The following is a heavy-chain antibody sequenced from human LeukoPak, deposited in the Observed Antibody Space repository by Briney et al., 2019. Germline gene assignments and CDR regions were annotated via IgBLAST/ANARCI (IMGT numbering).Heavy chain of an antibody. CDR2: MNPNSGNT. CDR1: GYSVTSYG. D-gene: IGHD6-19*01. CDR3: ARVVSGWYVSDYYYYMDV. V-gene: IGHV1-8*01. J-gene: IGHJ6*03. Sequence: ASVKVSCKASGYSVTSYGINWLRQATGQRLGWRGWMNPNSGNTGYAQKFQGRVTMTRNTSISTAYMELSSLRSEDTAVYYCARVVSGWYVSDYYYYMDVWGKGTTVTVSS.